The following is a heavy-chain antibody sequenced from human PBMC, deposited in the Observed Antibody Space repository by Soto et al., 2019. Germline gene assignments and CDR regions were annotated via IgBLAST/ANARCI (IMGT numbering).Heavy chain of an antibody. CDR1: GFAISSNY. Sequence: EVQLVESGGGLIQPGGSLRLSCTASGFAISSNYMTWVRQAPGKGLEWVSLLYSGGSKYYADSVKGRFTISRDSSKNTLFLQMDSLRAEDTAVYFCASRKVPAAVWWDGAFDIWGHGTTVAVPS. D-gene: IGHD2-2*01. CDR2: LYSGGSK. J-gene: IGHJ3*02. CDR3: ASRKVPAAVWWDGAFDI. V-gene: IGHV3-53*01.